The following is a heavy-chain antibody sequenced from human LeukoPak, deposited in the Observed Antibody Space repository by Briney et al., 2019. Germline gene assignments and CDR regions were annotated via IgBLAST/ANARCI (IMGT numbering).Heavy chain of an antibody. CDR2: IYYSGST. D-gene: IGHD6-6*01. CDR3: AGGVVAARFWFDP. Sequence: SETLSLTCSVSGGSISSYYWSWIRQPPGKGLEWIGYIYYSGSTNYNPSLKSRVTISVDTSQNQFSLKLSSVTAADPAVYYCAGGVVAARFWFDPWGQGTLVTVSS. J-gene: IGHJ5*02. CDR1: GGSISSYY. V-gene: IGHV4-59*01.